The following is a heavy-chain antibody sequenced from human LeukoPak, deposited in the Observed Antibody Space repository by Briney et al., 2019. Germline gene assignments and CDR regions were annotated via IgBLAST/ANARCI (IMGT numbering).Heavy chain of an antibody. V-gene: IGHV1-24*01. J-gene: IGHJ4*02. CDR1: GYTLTELS. D-gene: IGHD3-22*01. Sequence: GASVKVSCKVSGYTLTELSMHWVRQVPGKGLEWMGGFDPEDGETIYAQKFQGRVTMTEDTSTDTAYMELSSLRSEDTAVYYCATTLSYYYDSSGYLLDYWGQGTLVTVSS. CDR2: FDPEDGET. CDR3: ATTLSYYYDSSGYLLDY.